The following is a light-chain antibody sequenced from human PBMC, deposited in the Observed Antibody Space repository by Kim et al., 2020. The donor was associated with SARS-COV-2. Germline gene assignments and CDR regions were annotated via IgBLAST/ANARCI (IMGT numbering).Light chain of an antibody. CDR1: QSVSDNY. Sequence: EIVLTQSPGTLSLSPGESATFSCRASQSVSDNYLAWYQHKPGQPPRLLIYGASYRATGLPARFRGSGSGTDFTLTITRLEPEDFAVYYCQQYGSSPQTFGQGTKREI. V-gene: IGKV3-20*01. J-gene: IGKJ2*01. CDR3: QQYGSSPQT. CDR2: GAS.